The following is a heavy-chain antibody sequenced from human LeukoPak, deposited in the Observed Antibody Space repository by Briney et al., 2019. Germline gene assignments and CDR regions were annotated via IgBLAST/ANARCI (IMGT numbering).Heavy chain of an antibody. D-gene: IGHD2-15*01. Sequence: ASVKVSCKASGYTFTGYYMHWVRQAPGQGLEWMGWINPNSGGTNYAQKFQGRVTMTRDTSISTAYMELSRLRSGDTAVYYCARDWGYCSGGSCYVGDYWGQGTLVTVSS. CDR2: INPNSGGT. V-gene: IGHV1-2*02. J-gene: IGHJ4*02. CDR3: ARDWGYCSGGSCYVGDY. CDR1: GYTFTGYY.